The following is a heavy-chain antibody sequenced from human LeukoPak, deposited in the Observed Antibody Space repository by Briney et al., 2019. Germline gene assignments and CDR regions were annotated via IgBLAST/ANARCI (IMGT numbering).Heavy chain of an antibody. J-gene: IGHJ6*02. CDR3: ARSYDSSGYYGMDV. CDR2: IYYSGST. V-gene: IGHV4-31*03. Sequence: SETLSLTCTVSGGSISSGVYYWSWIRQHPGKGLEWIGYIYYSGSTYYNPSLKSRVTISVDTSKSQFSLKLSSVTAADTAVYYCARSYDSSGYYGMDVWGQGTTVTVSS. D-gene: IGHD3-22*01. CDR1: GGSISSGVYY.